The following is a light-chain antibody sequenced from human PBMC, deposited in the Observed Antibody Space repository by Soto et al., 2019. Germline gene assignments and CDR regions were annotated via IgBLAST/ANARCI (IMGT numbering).Light chain of an antibody. CDR3: QQDYSTPIT. V-gene: IGKV4-1*01. CDR2: WAS. Sequence: DIVMTQSPDSLAVSLGERATINCKSSQSVLYSSNNKNYLAWYQQKPGQPPKLVIYWASTRESGVPDRFSGSGSGTDFTLTISSLQAEDVAVYYCQQDYSTPITFGQGTRLEIK. CDR1: QSVLYSSNNKNY. J-gene: IGKJ5*01.